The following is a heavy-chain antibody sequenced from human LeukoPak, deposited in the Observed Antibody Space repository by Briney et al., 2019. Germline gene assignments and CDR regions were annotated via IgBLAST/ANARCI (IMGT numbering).Heavy chain of an antibody. CDR1: GFTFSSYS. V-gene: IGHV3-30*02. J-gene: IGHJ4*02. Sequence: VGSLRLSCAASGFTFSSYSMNWVRQAPGKGLEWVAFIRYDGTNKYYADSVKGRFTISRDNSKNTLYLQMNSLRAEDTAVYYCAKDRESNIVLVPAAVDYWGQGTLVTVSS. D-gene: IGHD2-2*01. CDR2: IRYDGTNK. CDR3: AKDRESNIVLVPAAVDY.